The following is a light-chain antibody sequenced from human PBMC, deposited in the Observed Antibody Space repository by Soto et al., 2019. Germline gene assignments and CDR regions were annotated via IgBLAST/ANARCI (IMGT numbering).Light chain of an antibody. V-gene: IGLV2-14*01. CDR3: SSYTTSAPYV. J-gene: IGLJ1*01. CDR1: SSDVGAYNF. Sequence: QSALTQPASVSGSPGPSITISCTGTSSDVGAYNFVSWYQHHPGRAPKLIIYEVTIRPSGASNRFSGSKSGNTASLTISGLQAEDEAYYYCSSYTTSAPYVFGSGTKLTVL. CDR2: EVT.